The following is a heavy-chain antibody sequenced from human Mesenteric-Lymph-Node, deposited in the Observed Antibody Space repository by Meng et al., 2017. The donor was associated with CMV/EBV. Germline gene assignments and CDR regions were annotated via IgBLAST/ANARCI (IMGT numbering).Heavy chain of an antibody. V-gene: IGHV3-7*01. CDR3: ARDWGNRERFSPWGY. D-gene: IGHD3-16*01. CDR1: GFTFSYYW. Sequence: GESLKISCAASGFTFSYYWMSWVRQAPGKGLEWVANIKQDGSESFCVDSLKGRFTISRDNAKNSLYLQMNSLRAEDTAVYYCARDWGNRERFSPWGYWGQGTLVTVSS. J-gene: IGHJ4*02. CDR2: IKQDGSES.